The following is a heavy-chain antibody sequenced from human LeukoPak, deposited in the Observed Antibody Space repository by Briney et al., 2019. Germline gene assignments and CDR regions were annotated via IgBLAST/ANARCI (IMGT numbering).Heavy chain of an antibody. D-gene: IGHD6-19*01. Sequence: PGGSLRLSCAASGFSFSSYGMYWVRQAPGKGLEWVAFIRYDGNEKFYTDSVKGRFTISRDNSKNTLYLQMNSLRAEDTAVYYCAKQYSSDWNGLAEYFQHWGQGTLLTVSS. J-gene: IGHJ1*01. CDR1: GFSFSSYG. V-gene: IGHV3-30*02. CDR2: IRYDGNEK. CDR3: AKQYSSDWNGLAEYFQH.